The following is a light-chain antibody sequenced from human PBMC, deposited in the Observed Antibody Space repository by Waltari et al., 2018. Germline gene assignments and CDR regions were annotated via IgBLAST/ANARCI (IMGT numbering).Light chain of an antibody. CDR1: SMDCRSHNL. J-gene: IGLJ3*02. CDR3: CSYAGSYTWV. Sequence: SALPQPGSVSGCPGQSITISLTGASMDCRSHNLVLWYQQYPGKAPKVMIYDDNRRPSGVSDRFSGSKSGNTASLTISGVQAEDEADYYCCSYAGSYTWVFGGGTKLTVL. V-gene: IGLV2-23*01. CDR2: DDN.